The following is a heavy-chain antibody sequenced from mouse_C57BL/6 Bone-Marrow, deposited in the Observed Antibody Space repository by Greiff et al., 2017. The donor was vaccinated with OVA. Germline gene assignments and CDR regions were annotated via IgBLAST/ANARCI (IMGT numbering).Heavy chain of an antibody. V-gene: IGHV1-55*01. CDR3: ARLRGGYYVGAMDY. J-gene: IGHJ4*01. CDR2: IYPGSGST. Sequence: QVQLQQSGAELMKPGASVKLSCKATGYTFTSYWITWVKQRPGQGLEWIGDIYPGSGSTNYNEKFKSKATLTVDTSSSTAYMQLSSLTSEDSAVYYCARLRGGYYVGAMDYWGQGTSVTVSS. CDR1: GYTFTSYW. D-gene: IGHD2-3*01.